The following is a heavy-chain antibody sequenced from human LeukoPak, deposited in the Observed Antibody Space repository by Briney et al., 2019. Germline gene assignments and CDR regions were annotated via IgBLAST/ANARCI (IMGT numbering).Heavy chain of an antibody. CDR3: EILVPDSSGYMIVDP. Sequence: GGSLRLSCVASGFTFSSYRMNWVRQAPGKGLEWVSSISSSSSDIDYADSVKGRCTISRDNTKDSLDLQRNILKAEDTAVYYFEILVPDSSGYMIVDPWGQGTLVTVSS. CDR1: GFTFSSYR. D-gene: IGHD3-22*01. V-gene: IGHV3-21*01. CDR2: ISSSSSDI. J-gene: IGHJ5*02.